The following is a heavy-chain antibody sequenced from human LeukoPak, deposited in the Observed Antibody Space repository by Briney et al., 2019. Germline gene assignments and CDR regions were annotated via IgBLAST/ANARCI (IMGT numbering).Heavy chain of an antibody. CDR2: ISSSGDTT. D-gene: IGHD3-10*01. CDR3: ARGRNYGSGSYVFDY. V-gene: IGHV3-23*01. J-gene: IGHJ4*02. CDR1: GFAFTNFG. Sequence: GGSLRLSCAASGFAFTNFGMSWVRQAPGKELEWVSRISSSGDTTNYADSVKGRFTISRDNSKNSVYLQMNSLRAEDTAVYYCARGRNYGSGSYVFDYWGQGTLVTVSS.